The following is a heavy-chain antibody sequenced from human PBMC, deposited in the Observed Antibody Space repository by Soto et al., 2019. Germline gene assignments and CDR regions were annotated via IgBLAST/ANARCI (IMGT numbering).Heavy chain of an antibody. V-gene: IGHV5-51*01. Sequence: GESLEISCKGSGYSFTSYWIGWVRQMPGKGLEWMGIIYPGDSDTRYSPSFQGQVTISADKSISTAYLQWSSLKASDTAMYYCARQGSDSSGYGLGDVWGQGTTVTVSS. D-gene: IGHD3-22*01. CDR1: GYSFTSYW. J-gene: IGHJ6*02. CDR2: IYPGDSDT. CDR3: ARQGSDSSGYGLGDV.